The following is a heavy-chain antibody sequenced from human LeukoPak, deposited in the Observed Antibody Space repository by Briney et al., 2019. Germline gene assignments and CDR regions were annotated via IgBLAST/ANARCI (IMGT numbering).Heavy chain of an antibody. CDR2: TYYRSKWYN. CDR3: ARNPALWFGELLSGYYFDY. Sequence: SQTLSLTCAISGYSVSSNSAAWNWIRQSPSRGLEWPGRTYYRSKWYNDYAVSVKSRITINPDTSKNQFSLQLNSVTPEDTAVYYCARNPALWFGELLSGYYFDYWGQGTLVTVSS. CDR1: GYSVSSNSAA. D-gene: IGHD3-10*01. J-gene: IGHJ4*02. V-gene: IGHV6-1*01.